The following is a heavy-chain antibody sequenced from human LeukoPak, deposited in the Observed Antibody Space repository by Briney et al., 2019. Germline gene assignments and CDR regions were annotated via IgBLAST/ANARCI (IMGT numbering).Heavy chain of an antibody. CDR3: ARDADWAFDY. CDR2: IRNDGSDK. D-gene: IGHD2-21*01. CDR1: GFTFSSYA. Sequence: GGSLRLSCAVSGFTFSSYAMSWVRQAPGERPQWVAFIRNDGSDKYYADSVKGRFTISRDTSKNTLYVQMSSLRPEDTALYYCARDADWAFDYWGQGTLVTVSS. J-gene: IGHJ4*02. V-gene: IGHV3-30*02.